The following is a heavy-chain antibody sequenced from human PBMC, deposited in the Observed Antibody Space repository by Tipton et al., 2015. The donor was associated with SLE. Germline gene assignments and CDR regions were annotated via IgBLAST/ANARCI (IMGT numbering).Heavy chain of an antibody. CDR2: VYYSGST. Sequence: TLSLTCTVSGDSINSGDFYCTWIRQHPGKGLEWIGYVYYSGSTNYNPSLKSRLTISVDTSKSQFSLELSSVTAADTAVYYCVRYCRRDSGTVVLFAFDIWGLGTMVAVSS. CDR3: VRYCRRDSGTVVLFAFDI. V-gene: IGHV4-61*08. CDR1: GDSINSGDFY. D-gene: IGHD2-2*01. J-gene: IGHJ3*02.